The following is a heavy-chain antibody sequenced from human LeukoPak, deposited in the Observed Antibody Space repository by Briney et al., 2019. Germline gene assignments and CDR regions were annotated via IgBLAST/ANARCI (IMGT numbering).Heavy chain of an antibody. Sequence: GGSLRLSCAASGFTFSSYGMHWVRQAPGKGLEWVAAISYDGSNKYYADSVKGRFTISRDNSKNTLYLQMNSLRAEDTAVYYCAKAEDYGDSELDYWGQGTLVTVSS. J-gene: IGHJ4*02. CDR1: GFTFSSYG. CDR2: ISYDGSNK. D-gene: IGHD4-17*01. CDR3: AKAEDYGDSELDY. V-gene: IGHV3-30*18.